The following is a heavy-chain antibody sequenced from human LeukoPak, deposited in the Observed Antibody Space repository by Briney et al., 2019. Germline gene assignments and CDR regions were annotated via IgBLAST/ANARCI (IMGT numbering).Heavy chain of an antibody. Sequence: GGSLRLSCAVSGIIFSDAWMNWVRQAPGKGLEWVGRIKSKVDGGTVDYAAPVKGRLPISRDDSENILYLQMNSLKTEDTAVYYCTKDPPLTGGVYSAYWGQGTLVTVSS. J-gene: IGHJ4*02. D-gene: IGHD7-27*01. CDR1: GIIFSDAW. CDR2: IKSKVDGGTV. CDR3: TKDPPLTGGVYSAY. V-gene: IGHV3-15*07.